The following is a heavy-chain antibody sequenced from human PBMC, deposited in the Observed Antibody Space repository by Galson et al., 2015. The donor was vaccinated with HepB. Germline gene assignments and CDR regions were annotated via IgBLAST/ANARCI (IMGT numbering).Heavy chain of an antibody. D-gene: IGHD2-15*01. CDR2: ISYDGSNK. CDR3: ASGRDIVVVVAATNY. J-gene: IGHJ4*02. V-gene: IGHV3-30*04. CDR1: GFTFSSYA. Sequence: SLRLSCAASGFTFSSYAMHWVRQAPGKGLEWVAVISYDGSNKYYADPVKGRFTISRDNSKNTLYLQMNSLRAEDTAVYYCASGRDIVVVVAATNYWGQGTLVTVSS.